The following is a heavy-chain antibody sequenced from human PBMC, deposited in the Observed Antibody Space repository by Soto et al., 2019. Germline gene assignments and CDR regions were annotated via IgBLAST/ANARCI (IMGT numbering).Heavy chain of an antibody. D-gene: IGHD6-19*01. CDR1: GFTFSSYA. J-gene: IGHJ5*02. V-gene: IGHV3-23*01. Sequence: PGGSLRLSCAASGFTFSSYAMSWVRQAPGKGLEWVSAISGSGGSTYYADSVKGRFTISRDNSKNTLYPQMNSLRAEDTAVYYCAKDWTAVAGRYNWFDPWGQGTLVTVSS. CDR2: ISGSGGST. CDR3: AKDWTAVAGRYNWFDP.